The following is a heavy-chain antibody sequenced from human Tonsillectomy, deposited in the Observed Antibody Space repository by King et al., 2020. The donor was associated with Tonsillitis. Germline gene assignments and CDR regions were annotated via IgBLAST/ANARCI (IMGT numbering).Heavy chain of an antibody. CDR2: ISGSSSTI. D-gene: IGHD6-13*01. J-gene: IGHJ6*02. CDR3: AIHLIAEAGTGANYYYYGMDV. CDR1: GFTFSSYS. V-gene: IGHV3-48*04. Sequence: VQLVESGGGLVQPGGSLRLSCVASGFTFSSYSMNWVRQAPGKGLEWVSYISGSSSTIYYADSVKGRFTISRDNAKNSLYLQMNSLRAEDTAVYYCAIHLIAEAGTGANYYYYGMDVWGQGTTVTVSS.